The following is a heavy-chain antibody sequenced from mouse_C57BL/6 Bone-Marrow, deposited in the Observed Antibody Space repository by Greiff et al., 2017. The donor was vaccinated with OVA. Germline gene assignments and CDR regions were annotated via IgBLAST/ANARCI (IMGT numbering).Heavy chain of an antibody. CDR1: GFTFSDYG. Sequence: EVQVVESGGGLVKPGGSLKLSCAASGFTFSDYGMHWVRQAPEKGLEWVAYISSGSSTIYYADTVKGRFTISRDNAKNTLFLQMTSLRSEDTAMYYCASPYYYGPMDYWGQGTSVTVSS. V-gene: IGHV5-17*01. CDR3: ASPYYYGPMDY. CDR2: ISSGSSTI. J-gene: IGHJ4*01. D-gene: IGHD1-1*01.